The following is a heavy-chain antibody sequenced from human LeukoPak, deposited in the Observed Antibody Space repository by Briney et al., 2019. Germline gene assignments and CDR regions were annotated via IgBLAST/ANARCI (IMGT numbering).Heavy chain of an antibody. J-gene: IGHJ4*02. Sequence: GGSLRLSCAASGFTFSSYAMSWVRQAPGKGLEWVSAISGSGGSTYYADSVKGRFTISIDNSKNTLYLQMNSLRAEDTAVYYCAKDNRDSSGWYVGYWGQGTLVTVSS. V-gene: IGHV3-23*01. D-gene: IGHD6-19*01. CDR2: ISGSGGST. CDR3: AKDNRDSSGWYVGY. CDR1: GFTFSSYA.